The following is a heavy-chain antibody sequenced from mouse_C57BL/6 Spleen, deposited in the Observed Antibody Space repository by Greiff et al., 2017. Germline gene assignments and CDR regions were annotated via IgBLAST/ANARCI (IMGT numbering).Heavy chain of an antibody. Sequence: EVQLQQSGPELVKPGASVKIPCKASGYTFTDYNMDWVKQSHGKSLEWIGDINPNNGGTIYNQKFKGKATLTVDKSSSTAYMELRSLTSEDTAVYYCARADYYGSSPGDYAMDYWGQGTSVTVSS. CDR2: INPNNGGT. J-gene: IGHJ4*01. CDR1: GYTFTDYN. V-gene: IGHV1-18*01. D-gene: IGHD1-1*01. CDR3: ARADYYGSSPGDYAMDY.